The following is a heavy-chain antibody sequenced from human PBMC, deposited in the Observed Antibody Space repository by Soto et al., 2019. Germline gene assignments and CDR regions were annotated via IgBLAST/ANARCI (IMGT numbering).Heavy chain of an antibody. D-gene: IGHD5-18*01. CDR3: ARDRFGYSYGPGYYGMDV. CDR1: GFTFSSYS. CDR2: ISSSSSTI. V-gene: IGHV3-48*02. Sequence: EVQLVESGGGLVQPGGSLRLSCADSGFTFSSYSMNWVRQAPGKGLEWVSYISSSSSTIYYADSVKGRFTISRDNAKNSLYLQMNSLRDEDTAVYYCARDRFGYSYGPGYYGMDVWGQGTTVTVSS. J-gene: IGHJ6*02.